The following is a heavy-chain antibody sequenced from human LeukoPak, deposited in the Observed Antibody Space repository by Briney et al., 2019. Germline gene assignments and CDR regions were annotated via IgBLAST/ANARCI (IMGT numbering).Heavy chain of an antibody. CDR2: INPSGGST. J-gene: IGHJ4*02. V-gene: IGHV1-46*01. Sequence: ASVKVSCKASGYTFTSYNMHWVRQAPGQGLEWMGIINPSGGSTNYAQKFQGRVTMTRDTSTSTVYMELSSLRSEDTAVYYCAKDLYHRYYLNSGHAFDYWGQGTLVTVSS. D-gene: IGHD3-22*01. CDR1: GYTFTSYN. CDR3: AKDLYHRYYLNSGHAFDY.